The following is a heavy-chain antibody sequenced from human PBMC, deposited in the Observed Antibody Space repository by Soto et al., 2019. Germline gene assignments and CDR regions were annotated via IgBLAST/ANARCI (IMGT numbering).Heavy chain of an antibody. V-gene: IGHV4-39*01. CDR1: GGSISSSSYY. CDR3: ARIQDFDWLLKDYYGMDV. D-gene: IGHD3-9*01. Sequence: PSETLSLTCTVSGGSISSSSYYWGWIRQPPGKGLEWIGSIYYSGSTYYNPSLKSRVTISVDTSKNQFSLKLSSVTAADTAVYYCARIQDFDWLLKDYYGMDVWGQGTTVTVSS. CDR2: IYYSGST. J-gene: IGHJ6*02.